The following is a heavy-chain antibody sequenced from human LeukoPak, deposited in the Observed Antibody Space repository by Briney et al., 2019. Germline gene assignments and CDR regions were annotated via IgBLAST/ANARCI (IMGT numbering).Heavy chain of an antibody. D-gene: IGHD3-10*01. CDR3: ATNYMVRGVIFDY. CDR2: IIPIFGTA. J-gene: IGHJ4*02. CDR1: GGTFSSYA. Sequence: ASVKVSCKASGGTFSSYAISWVRQAPGQGLELMGRIIPIFGTANYAQKFQGRVTITTDESTSTAYMELSSLRSEDTAVYYCATNYMVRGVIFDYWGQGTLVTVSS. V-gene: IGHV1-69*05.